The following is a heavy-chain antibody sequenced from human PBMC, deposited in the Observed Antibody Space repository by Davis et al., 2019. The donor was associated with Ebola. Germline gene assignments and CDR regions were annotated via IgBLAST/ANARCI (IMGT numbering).Heavy chain of an antibody. V-gene: IGHV1-46*01. CDR3: AREEDY. J-gene: IGHJ4*02. Sequence: ASVTVSCKASGYTFTTYYIHWVRQAPGQGLEWMGIINPTGGSTFYAQKFQGRVTMTRDTSTSTVYMELSSLTSEDTAVYFCAREEDYWGQGTLVTVSS. CDR1: GYTFTTYY. CDR2: INPTGGST.